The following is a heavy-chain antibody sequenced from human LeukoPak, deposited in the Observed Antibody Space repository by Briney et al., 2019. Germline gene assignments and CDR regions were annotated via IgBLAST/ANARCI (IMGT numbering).Heavy chain of an antibody. V-gene: IGHV4-59*01. J-gene: IGHJ4*02. CDR3: ARSKDYGSGSYYNVIDY. CDR1: GGSISSYY. D-gene: IGHD3-10*01. CDR2: IYYSGST. Sequence: SETLSLTCTVSGGSISSYYWSWIRQPPGKGLEWIGYIYYSGSTNYNPSLKSRVTISVDTSKNQFSLKLSSVAAADTAVYYCARSKDYGSGSYYNVIDYWGQGTLVTVSS.